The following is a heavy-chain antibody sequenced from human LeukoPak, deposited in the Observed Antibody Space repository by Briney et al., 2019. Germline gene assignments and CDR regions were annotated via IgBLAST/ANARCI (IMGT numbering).Heavy chain of an antibody. CDR1: GYSFTDYY. J-gene: IGHJ4*02. V-gene: IGHV1-2*02. CDR3: TRHNYQFDFDS. D-gene: IGHD3-10*01. CDR2: INPKSGDT. Sequence: ASVKVSCKAYGYSFTDYYLHWVRQVPGQGLEWMGWINPKSGDTKYGQKFQGRVDMTRDTSISTIYMELSSLRSDDAAVYYCTRHNYQFDFDSWGQGTLVTVSS.